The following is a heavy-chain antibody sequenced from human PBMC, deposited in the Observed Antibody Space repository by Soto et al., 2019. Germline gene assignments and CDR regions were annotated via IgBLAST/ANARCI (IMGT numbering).Heavy chain of an antibody. CDR3: ARDRDGGYSYGFVVRDGWFDP. V-gene: IGHV1-69*12. J-gene: IGHJ5*02. D-gene: IGHD5-18*01. CDR2: IIPIFGTA. Sequence: QVQLVQSGAEVKKPGSSVKVSCKASGGTFSSYAISWVRQAPGQGLEWMGGIIPIFGTANYAQKFQGRVTITADESTSTAYMELSSLRSEDTAVYYCARDRDGGYSYGFVVRDGWFDPWGQGTLVTVSS. CDR1: GGTFSSYA.